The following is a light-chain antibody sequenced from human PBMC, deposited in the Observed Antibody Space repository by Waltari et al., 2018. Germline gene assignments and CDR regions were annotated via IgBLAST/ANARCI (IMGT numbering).Light chain of an antibody. V-gene: IGLV2-14*03. CDR3: SSYTSSTTWV. J-gene: IGLJ3*02. Sequence: QSALTQPASVSGSPGQSITISCTGTSSDIGAYNYVSCYQQHPGKAPKLMIYVVTYRPTGVSTLFSCSKSGNTSSLTISGLQAEDEADSYCSSYTSSTTWVFGGGSKLTVL. CDR2: VVT. CDR1: SSDIGAYNY.